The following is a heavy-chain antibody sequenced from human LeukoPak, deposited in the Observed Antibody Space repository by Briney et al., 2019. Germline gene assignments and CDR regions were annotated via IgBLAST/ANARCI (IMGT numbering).Heavy chain of an antibody. J-gene: IGHJ6*03. CDR2: IIPIFGTA. CDR3: ARDGQGFMSSSTSRRGYMDV. V-gene: IGHV1-69*05. CDR1: GGTFISYA. Sequence: GASVTVSCKASGGTFISYAISWVRQAPGQGLEWMGGIIPIFGTANYAQKFQGRVTMTRDTSTSTVYMELSSLRSEDTAVYYCARDGQGFMSSSTSRRGYMDVWGKGTTVTVSS. D-gene: IGHD2-2*01.